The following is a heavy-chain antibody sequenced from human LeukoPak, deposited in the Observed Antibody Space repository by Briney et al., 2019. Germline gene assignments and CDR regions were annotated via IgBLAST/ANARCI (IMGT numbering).Heavy chain of an antibody. Sequence: VASVTVSCTASGGTFSSYAISWVRQAPGQGLEWMGGIIPIFGTATYAQKFQGRVTITADESTSTAYMELSSLRSEDTAVYYCARDLGGVVPAAPYNWFDPWGQGTLVTVSS. V-gene: IGHV1-69*13. CDR3: ARDLGGVVPAAPYNWFDP. CDR1: GGTFSSYA. CDR2: IIPIFGTA. D-gene: IGHD2-2*01. J-gene: IGHJ5*02.